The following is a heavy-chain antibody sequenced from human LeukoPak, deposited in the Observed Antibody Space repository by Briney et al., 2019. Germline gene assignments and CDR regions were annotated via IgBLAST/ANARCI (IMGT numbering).Heavy chain of an antibody. CDR3: ARDRVGATDYFDY. V-gene: IGHV3-30-3*01. J-gene: IGHJ4*02. CDR2: ISYDGSNK. Sequence: GGSLRLSCEASGFILSTAWMTWVRQAPGKGLEWVAVISYDGSNKYYADSVKGRFTISRDNSKNTLYLQMNSLRAEDTAVYYCARDRVGATDYFDYWGQGTLVTVSS. D-gene: IGHD1-26*01. CDR1: GFILSTAW.